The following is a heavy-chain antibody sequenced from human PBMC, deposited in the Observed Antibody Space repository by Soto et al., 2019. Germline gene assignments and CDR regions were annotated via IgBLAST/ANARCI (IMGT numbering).Heavy chain of an antibody. CDR1: GGSISSYY. Sequence: PSETLSLTCTVSGGSISSYYWSWIRRPPGKGLEWIGYIYYSGSTNYNPSLKSRVTISVGTSKNQFSLKLSPVTAAATVVYYCAQDRERSGYWVGMDVWGQGTTVTVSS. CDR2: IYYSGST. CDR3: AQDRERSGYWVGMDV. D-gene: IGHD3-22*01. J-gene: IGHJ6*02. V-gene: IGHV4-59*01.